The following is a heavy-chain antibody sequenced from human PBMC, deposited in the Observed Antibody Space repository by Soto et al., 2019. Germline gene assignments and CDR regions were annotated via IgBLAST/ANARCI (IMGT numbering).Heavy chain of an antibody. V-gene: IGHV4-59*12. Sequence: PSETLSLTCTVSGGFISSYYWSWIRQPPGKGLEWIGYIYYSGSTNYNPSLKSRVTISVDTSKNQFSLKLSSVTAADTAVYYCARSYYDSSASYASYGMDVWDQGTTVTVSS. CDR3: ARSYYDSSASYASYGMDV. D-gene: IGHD3-22*01. CDR1: GGFISSYY. J-gene: IGHJ6*02. CDR2: IYYSGST.